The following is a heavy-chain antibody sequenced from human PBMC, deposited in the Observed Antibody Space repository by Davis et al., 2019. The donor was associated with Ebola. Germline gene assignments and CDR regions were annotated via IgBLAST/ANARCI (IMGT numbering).Heavy chain of an antibody. CDR3: TGRITMVQGSYPGDY. V-gene: IGHV3-73*01. Sequence: GGSLRLSCAASGFTFSGSAMHWVRQASGKGLEWVGRIRSKANSYATAYAASVKGRFTISRDDSKNTAYLQMNSLKTEDTAVYYCTGRITMVQGSYPGDYWGQGTLVTVSS. CDR1: GFTFSGSA. D-gene: IGHD3-10*01. J-gene: IGHJ4*02. CDR2: IRSKANSYAT.